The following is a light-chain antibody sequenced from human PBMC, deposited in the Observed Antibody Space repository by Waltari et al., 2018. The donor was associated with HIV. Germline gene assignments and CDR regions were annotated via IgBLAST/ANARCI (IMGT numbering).Light chain of an antibody. J-gene: IGLJ2*01. CDR3: SSYTSSGTLV. Sequence: QSALTQPASVSESPGQSIIIPCTGTNNDVGGYRYVSWYQQYPGKAPKLIIYEVSNRPSGVSNRFSGFKSGNTASLTISGLQAEDEADYYCSSYTSSGTLVFGGGTKVTVL. CDR2: EVS. V-gene: IGLV2-14*01. CDR1: NNDVGGYRY.